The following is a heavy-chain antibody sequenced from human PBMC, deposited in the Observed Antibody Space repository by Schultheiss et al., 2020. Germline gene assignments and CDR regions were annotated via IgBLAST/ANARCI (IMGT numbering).Heavy chain of an antibody. D-gene: IGHD6-13*01. CDR2: TRNKAYSHTT. J-gene: IGHJ6*02. CDR1: GFTFSDRF. Sequence: GGSLRLSCAVSGFTFSDRFMDWVRQAPGKGLEWVGRTRNKAYSHTTEYAASVKGRFTISRDDSKNSLYLQMNSLKTEDTAVYYCARGGPYRSSSWHNYYYYAMDVWGQGTTVTVSS. CDR3: ARGGPYRSSSWHNYYYYAMDV. V-gene: IGHV3-72*01.